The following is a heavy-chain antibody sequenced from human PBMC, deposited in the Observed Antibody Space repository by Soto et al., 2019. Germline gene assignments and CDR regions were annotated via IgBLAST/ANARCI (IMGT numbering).Heavy chain of an antibody. CDR1: GFTFSLYS. CDR2: ITSSSSYI. CDR3: VRARSTDSRPDY. J-gene: IGHJ4*02. V-gene: IGHV3-21*01. D-gene: IGHD3-22*01. Sequence: EVQLVESGGGLVKSGGSLRLSCAASGFTFSLYSMIWVRQAPGKGPEWVASITSSSSYIYYEDSLKGRFTISRDNAKNSLFLQLDSLRAEDTAVYFCVRARSTDSRPDYWGQGTLVTVSS.